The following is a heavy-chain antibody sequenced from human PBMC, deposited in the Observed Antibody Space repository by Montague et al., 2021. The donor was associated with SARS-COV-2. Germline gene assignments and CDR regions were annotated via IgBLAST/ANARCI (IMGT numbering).Heavy chain of an antibody. D-gene: IGHD6-19*01. CDR3: ARDFCPYSGGWGYYYGMDV. CDR1: GGSISSGGYY. V-gene: IGHV4-31*03. CDR2: IYYSGST. J-gene: IGHJ6*02. Sequence: TLSLTCTVSGGSISSGGYYWSWIRQPPGKGLEWIGYIYYSGSTYYNPSLKSRVTISVDTSKNQFSLKLSSVTAADTAVYYCARDFCPYSGGWGYYYGMDVWGQGTMVTVSS.